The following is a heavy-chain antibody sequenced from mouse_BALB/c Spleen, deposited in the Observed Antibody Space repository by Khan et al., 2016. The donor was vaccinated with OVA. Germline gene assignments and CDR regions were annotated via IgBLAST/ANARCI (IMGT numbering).Heavy chain of an antibody. CDR3: ARGYDVFAS. Sequence: VQLQQSGPDLVKPGASVKISCKASGYSFTLYYMSWVKQSHGKSLEWIGRVNPNPDNTTYNQEFKGKAILTVDKSSNTAYMELRSLTSEDSAVYFCARGYDVFASWGQGTLVTVSA. CDR2: VNPNPDNT. J-gene: IGHJ3*01. D-gene: IGHD2-14*01. CDR1: GYSFTLYY. V-gene: IGHV1-26*01.